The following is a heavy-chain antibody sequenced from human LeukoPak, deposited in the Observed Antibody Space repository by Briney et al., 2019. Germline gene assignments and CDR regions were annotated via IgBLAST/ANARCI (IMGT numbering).Heavy chain of an antibody. V-gene: IGHV3-23*01. D-gene: IGHD6-13*01. CDR2: ISGSGGST. CDR1: GFTFSSYA. CDR3: AKATSFLGIAAAGPIPDY. Sequence: PGGSLRLSCAASGFTFSSYAMSWVRQAPGKGLEWVSAISGSGGSTYYADSVKGRFIISRDNSKNTLYLQMNSLRAEDTAVYYCAKATSFLGIAAAGPIPDYWGQGTLVTVSS. J-gene: IGHJ4*02.